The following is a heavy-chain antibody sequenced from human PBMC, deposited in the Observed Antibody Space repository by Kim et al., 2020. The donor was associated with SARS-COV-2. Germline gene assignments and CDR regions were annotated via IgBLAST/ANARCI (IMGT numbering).Heavy chain of an antibody. J-gene: IGHJ6*02. Sequence: SVKVSCKASGGTFSSYAISWVRQAPGQGLEWMGGIIPIFGTANYAQKFQGRVTITADESTSTAYMELSSLRSEDTAVYYCASLLQDYYGSGSYYTAKLGYYYGMDVWGQGTTVTVSS. CDR3: ASLLQDYYGSGSYYTAKLGYYYGMDV. CDR2: IIPIFGTA. D-gene: IGHD3-10*01. V-gene: IGHV1-69*13. CDR1: GGTFSSYA.